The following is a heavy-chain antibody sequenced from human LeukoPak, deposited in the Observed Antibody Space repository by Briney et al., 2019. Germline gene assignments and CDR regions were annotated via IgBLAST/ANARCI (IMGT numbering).Heavy chain of an antibody. D-gene: IGHD3-22*01. CDR1: GFTFSSYG. J-gene: IGHJ4*02. CDR2: IWYDGSNK. V-gene: IGHV3-33*06. Sequence: PGGSLRLSCAASGFTFSSYGMHWVRQAPGKGLEWVAVIWYDGSNKYYADSVKGRFTISRDNSKNTLYLQMNSLRAEDTAVYYCAKLSSDSSAYSLIPLDYWGQGTLVTVSS. CDR3: AKLSSDSSAYSLIPLDY.